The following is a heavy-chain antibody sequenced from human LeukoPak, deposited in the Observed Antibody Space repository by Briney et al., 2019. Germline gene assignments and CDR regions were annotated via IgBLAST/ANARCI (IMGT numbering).Heavy chain of an antibody. V-gene: IGHV1-2*06. Sequence: GASVKVSCKASGYTFTGYYMHWVRQAPGPGLEWMGRINPNSGGTNYAQKFQGRVTMTRDTSISTAYMELSRLRSDDTAVYYCARASHYDYVWGSYLNYYYYMDVWGKGTTVTVSS. CDR3: ARASHYDYVWGSYLNYYYYMDV. CDR2: INPNSGGT. J-gene: IGHJ6*03. D-gene: IGHD3-16*02. CDR1: GYTFTGYY.